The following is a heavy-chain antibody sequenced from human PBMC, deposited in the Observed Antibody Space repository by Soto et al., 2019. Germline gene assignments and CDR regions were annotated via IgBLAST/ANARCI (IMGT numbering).Heavy chain of an antibody. CDR1: GFTFSSYW. CDR2: IKQDGSEK. V-gene: IGHV3-7*01. J-gene: IGHJ4*02. Sequence: EVQLVESGGGLVQPGGSLRLSCAASGFTFSSYWMSWVRQAPGKGLEWVANIKQDGSEKYYVDSVKGRFTISRDNAKNSLYLQMNSLRAEDTAVYYCARVVGVVLGELSFDYWGQGTLVTVSS. CDR3: ARVVGVVLGELSFDY. D-gene: IGHD3-16*02.